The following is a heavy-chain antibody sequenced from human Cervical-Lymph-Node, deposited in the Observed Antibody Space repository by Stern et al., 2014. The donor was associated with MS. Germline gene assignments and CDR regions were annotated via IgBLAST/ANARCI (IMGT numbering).Heavy chain of an antibody. CDR1: GASITSDGSY. CDR3: ARKGGAGNFDY. D-gene: IGHD2-21*01. Sequence: VQLVESGPGLVKPSQTLSLTCTVSGASITSDGSYWSWIRQHPQKGLEWMGYMYYSGSTHYNPSLKSRVMMSVDTSKKQFSLKLTSVTAADTAVYYCARKGGAGNFDYWGQGTLVTVSS. V-gene: IGHV4-31*03. CDR2: MYYSGST. J-gene: IGHJ4*02.